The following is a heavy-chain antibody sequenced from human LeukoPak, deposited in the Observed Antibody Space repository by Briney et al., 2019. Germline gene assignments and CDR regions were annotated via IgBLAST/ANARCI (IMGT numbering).Heavy chain of an antibody. CDR3: ARIAEQHLQYYFDY. CDR1: GYSFTSYD. Sequence: ASVKVSCKASGYSFTSYDFSWVRQAPGQGLEWMGWISAYDGNTNYAQKLQGRVTMATDTSTSTAYMELRSLRSDDSAVYFCARIAEQHLQYYFDYWGQGTLVTVSS. J-gene: IGHJ4*02. CDR2: ISAYDGNT. D-gene: IGHD6-13*01. V-gene: IGHV1-18*01.